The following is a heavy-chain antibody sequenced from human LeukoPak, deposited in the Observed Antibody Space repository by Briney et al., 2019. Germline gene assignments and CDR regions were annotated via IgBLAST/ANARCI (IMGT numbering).Heavy chain of an antibody. Sequence: SSETLSLTCTVSGGSTSSGGYYWSWIRQHPGKGLEWIGYIYYSGSTYYNPSLKSRVTISVDTSKNQFSLKLSSVTAADTAVYYCARQAMVRAIQLWPPFDYWGQGTLVTVSS. CDR1: GGSTSSGGYY. J-gene: IGHJ4*02. V-gene: IGHV4-31*03. CDR2: IYYSGST. CDR3: ARQAMVRAIQLWPPFDY. D-gene: IGHD5-18*01.